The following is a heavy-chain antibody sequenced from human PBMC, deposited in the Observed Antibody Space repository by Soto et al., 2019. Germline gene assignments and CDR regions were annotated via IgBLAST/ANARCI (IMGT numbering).Heavy chain of an antibody. CDR2: IDNSGST. Sequence: SETLSLTCTVSGGSISNYFCNWIRQPAGKGLEWIGRIDNSGSTNYNPSLKSRITMSADTSRNQFSLKLNSVTAADTAVYYCARGGQDFWSGPFDYWGQGALVTVPS. D-gene: IGHD3-3*01. J-gene: IGHJ4*02. CDR3: ARGGQDFWSGPFDY. V-gene: IGHV4-4*07. CDR1: GGSISNYF.